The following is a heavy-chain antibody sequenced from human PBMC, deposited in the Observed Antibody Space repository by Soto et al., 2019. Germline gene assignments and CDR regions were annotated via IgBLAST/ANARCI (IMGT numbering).Heavy chain of an antibody. V-gene: IGHV4-28*01. CDR3: ARREIQGPIDY. CDR1: GYSISSSNW. Sequence: QVQLQESGQGLVKPSDTLSLTCADSGYSISSSNWLGWIRQPPGKGLEWIGYIYYSGTTYYKPSLKRRVTMSVDTSKIQFSLKLTSVPAVDTAVYYCARREIQGPIDYWGQGTLVTVYS. D-gene: IGHD1-26*01. J-gene: IGHJ4*02. CDR2: IYYSGTT.